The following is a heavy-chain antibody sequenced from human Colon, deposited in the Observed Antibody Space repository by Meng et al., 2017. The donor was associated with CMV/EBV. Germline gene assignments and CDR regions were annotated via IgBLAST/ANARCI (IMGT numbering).Heavy chain of an antibody. Sequence: SETLSLSCTVSGGSISSYYWSWIRQPPGKGLEWIGYMFYSGSTNYNPSLKSRVTISLDTSKNQFSLKLSSVTAADTAVYYCARSGGVSPHRTYFDYWGQGTLVTVSS. CDR2: MFYSGST. D-gene: IGHD3-16*01. J-gene: IGHJ4*02. V-gene: IGHV4-59*01. CDR1: GGSISSYY. CDR3: ARSGGVSPHRTYFDY.